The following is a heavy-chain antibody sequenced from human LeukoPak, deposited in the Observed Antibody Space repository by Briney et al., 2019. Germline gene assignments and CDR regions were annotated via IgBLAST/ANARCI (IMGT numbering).Heavy chain of an antibody. CDR1: GFTFSSYA. D-gene: IGHD6-13*01. V-gene: IGHV3-21*01. CDR3: TTPAAGPRAEYSQH. CDR2: ISSGSGYI. J-gene: IGHJ1*01. Sequence: PGGSLRLSCAASGFTFSSYAMSWVRQAPGKGLEWVSSISSGSGYIYSADSVKGRFTTSRDNTRNSLYLEMNSLRAEDTAIYYCTTPAAGPRAEYSQHWGQGTLVTVSS.